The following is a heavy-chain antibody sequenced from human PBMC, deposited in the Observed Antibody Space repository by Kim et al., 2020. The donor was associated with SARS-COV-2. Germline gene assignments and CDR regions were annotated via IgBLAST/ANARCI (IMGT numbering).Heavy chain of an antibody. CDR3: AKDAPPVGRSSHHYFSYAVDG. CDR1: GFIFSGYG. D-gene: IGHD6-6*01. V-gene: IGHV3-30*18. J-gene: IGHJ6*02. CDR2: TSYDGSNK. Sequence: GGSLRLSCAASGFIFSGYGMHWVRQAPGKGLEWVAVTSYDGSNKYYADSVKGRFTISRDNSKNTLYLQINSLRADDTAVYYCAKDAPPVGRSSHHYFSYAVDGWGQGTTVIVSS.